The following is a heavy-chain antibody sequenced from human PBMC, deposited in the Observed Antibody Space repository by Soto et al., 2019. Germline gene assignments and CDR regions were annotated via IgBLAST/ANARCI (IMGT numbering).Heavy chain of an antibody. CDR1: GFTFSNAW. CDR2: IKSKTDGGTT. Sequence: GGSLRLSCAASGFTFSNAWMNWVRQAPGKGLEWVGRIKSKTDGGTTDYAAPVKGRFTISRDDSKNTLYLQMNSLKTEDTAVYYCTTLFGSRYWSRYYYGMDVWGQGTTVTVSS. D-gene: IGHD2-8*02. CDR3: TTLFGSRYWSRYYYGMDV. J-gene: IGHJ6*02. V-gene: IGHV3-15*07.